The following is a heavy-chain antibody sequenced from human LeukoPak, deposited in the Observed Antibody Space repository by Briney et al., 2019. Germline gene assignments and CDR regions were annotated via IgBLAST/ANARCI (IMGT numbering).Heavy chain of an antibody. CDR3: ARLDSGDHGNIPH. CDR2: IYHTGTT. CDR1: GGSLSPYY. Sequence: SETLSLTCTVSGGSLSPYYWTWIRQPPRKGLEWIGYIYHTGTTGYNPSLNSRVTISVETSKNQFSPRLNSVTAADTAIYYCARLDSGDHGNIPHWGQGTLVTVSS. V-gene: IGHV4-59*08. J-gene: IGHJ1*01. D-gene: IGHD1-26*01.